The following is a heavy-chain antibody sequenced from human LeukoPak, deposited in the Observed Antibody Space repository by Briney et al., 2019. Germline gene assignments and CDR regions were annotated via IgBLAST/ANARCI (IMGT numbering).Heavy chain of an antibody. Sequence: ASVKISCKAFGYTFSSYYIQWVRQAPGQGLEWMGVINPTGGSTSYAQKFQGRVIMTRDTSTSTVYMELSSLRSEDTAVYYCAISGSPRDYFDYWGQATLVTVSS. CDR3: AISGSPRDYFDY. CDR1: GYTFSSYY. D-gene: IGHD3-10*01. J-gene: IGHJ4*02. V-gene: IGHV1-46*03. CDR2: INPTGGST.